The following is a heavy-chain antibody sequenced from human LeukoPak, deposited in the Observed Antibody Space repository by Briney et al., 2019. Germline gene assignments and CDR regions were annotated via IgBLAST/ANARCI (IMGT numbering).Heavy chain of an antibody. V-gene: IGHV3-48*03. CDR2: ISGSGLTI. Sequence: GGPLRLSCAASGFTFSSFEMNWVRQAPGKGLEWVSYISGSGLTIYYADSVKGRFTISRDNAKNSLYLQMNSLRAEDTAVYYCARNSIAARPSFHYYYYMDVWGKGTTVTVSS. J-gene: IGHJ6*03. D-gene: IGHD6-6*01. CDR1: GFTFSSFE. CDR3: ARNSIAARPSFHYYYYMDV.